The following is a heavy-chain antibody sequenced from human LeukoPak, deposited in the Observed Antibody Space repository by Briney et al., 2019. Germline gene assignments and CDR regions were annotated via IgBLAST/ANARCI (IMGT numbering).Heavy chain of an antibody. Sequence: SETLSLTCTVSGYSISSGYHWGWIRQPPGKGLEWIGSIYHSGSTYNNPSLKSRVTISVDTSKNQFSLKLSSVTAADTAVYYCARDKYSGAQTRHFDLWGRGTLVIVSS. CDR2: IYHSGST. V-gene: IGHV4-38-2*02. CDR3: ARDKYSGAQTRHFDL. CDR1: GYSISSGYH. J-gene: IGHJ2*01. D-gene: IGHD7-27*01.